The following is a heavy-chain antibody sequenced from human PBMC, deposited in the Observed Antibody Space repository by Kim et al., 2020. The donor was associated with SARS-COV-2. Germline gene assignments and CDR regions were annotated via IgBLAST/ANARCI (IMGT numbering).Heavy chain of an antibody. CDR1: GGSISSYY. D-gene: IGHD4-17*01. V-gene: IGHV4-59*01. CDR3: ARVYLLDYGDDRHYYYGMDV. CDR2: IYYSGTT. J-gene: IGHJ6*02. Sequence: SETLSLTCTVSGGSISSYYWSWIRQSPGKGLEWIGYIYYSGTTSYSPSLKSRVTISVDTSMYQFSLKLSSVTAADTAVYYCARVYLLDYGDDRHYYYGMDVWGQGTTVTVSS.